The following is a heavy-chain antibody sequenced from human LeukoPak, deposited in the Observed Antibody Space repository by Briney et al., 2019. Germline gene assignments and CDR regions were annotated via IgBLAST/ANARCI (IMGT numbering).Heavy chain of an antibody. Sequence: HPGGSLRLSCAASRFTFSTYAMNWVRQAPGKGLEWVATIKQDGSEKYYVDSVKGRFTISRDNAKNSLYLQMNSLRAEDTAVYYCAREYYYGSGSYYNGYWGQGTLVTVSS. CDR1: RFTFSTYA. J-gene: IGHJ4*02. D-gene: IGHD3-10*01. CDR2: IKQDGSEK. CDR3: AREYYYGSGSYYNGY. V-gene: IGHV3-7*04.